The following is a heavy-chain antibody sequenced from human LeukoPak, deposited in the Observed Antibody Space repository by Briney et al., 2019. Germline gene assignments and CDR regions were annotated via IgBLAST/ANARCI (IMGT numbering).Heavy chain of an antibody. J-gene: IGHJ4*02. CDR2: ISGSGGST. CDR1: GFTFNTYA. Sequence: PGGSLRLSCAASGFTFNTYAMSCVRQAPGKGLEWVSAISGSGGSTYYADSVKGRFTISRDNSKNTLYLQIHSLRAEDTAVYYCAKGKGSSSSSIDWWGQGTLVTVSS. D-gene: IGHD2-15*01. CDR3: AKGKGSSSSSIDW. V-gene: IGHV3-23*01.